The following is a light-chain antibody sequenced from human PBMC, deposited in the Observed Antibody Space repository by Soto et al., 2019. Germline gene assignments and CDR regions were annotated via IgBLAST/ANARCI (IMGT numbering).Light chain of an antibody. CDR3: QQYNSYWT. Sequence: DIQMTQSPSTLSASVGDRVTITCRASQRISSWLAWYQQKPWKAPKLLIYDASILESGVPSRFSGSGSGTEFTLTISSLQPDDFATYYCQQYNSYWTFGQGTKVEIK. CDR2: DAS. V-gene: IGKV1-5*01. CDR1: QRISSW. J-gene: IGKJ1*01.